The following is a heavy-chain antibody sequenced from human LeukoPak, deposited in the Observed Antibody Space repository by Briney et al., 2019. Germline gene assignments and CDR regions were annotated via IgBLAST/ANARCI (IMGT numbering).Heavy chain of an antibody. CDR2: INGDGSST. Sequence: QPGGSLRLSCAASGFTFSSSWMQWVRQPPGRGLVWVSRINGDGSSTSYADSVKGRFTISRDNARNTLYLQMNSLRPEDTAVYYCVRVGSVTGSFFDCWGKGTLVTVS. CDR1: GFTFSSSW. CDR3: VRVGSVTGSFFDC. V-gene: IGHV3-74*01. J-gene: IGHJ4*02. D-gene: IGHD6-19*01.